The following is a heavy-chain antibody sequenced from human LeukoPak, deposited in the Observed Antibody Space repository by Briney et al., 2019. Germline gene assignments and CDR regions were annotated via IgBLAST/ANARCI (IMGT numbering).Heavy chain of an antibody. CDR1: GGSFSGYY. Sequence: SETLSLTCAVYGGSFSGYYWSWIRQPPGKGLEWIGEINHSGSTNYNPSLKSRVTISVDTSKNQFSLKLSSVTAADTAVYYCARPSYDSSGRFDYWGQGTLVTVSS. CDR2: INHSGST. D-gene: IGHD3-22*01. J-gene: IGHJ4*02. CDR3: ARPSYDSSGRFDY. V-gene: IGHV4-34*01.